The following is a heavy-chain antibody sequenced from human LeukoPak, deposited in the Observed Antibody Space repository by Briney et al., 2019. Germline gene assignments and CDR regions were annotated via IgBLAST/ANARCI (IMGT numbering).Heavy chain of an antibody. CDR1: GFTFRSYA. Sequence: GGSLRLSCEASGFTFRSYAMSWVRQAPGKGLEWVSGISGSGGSTYYADSVKGRFTISRDNSKNTLYLQMNSLRAEDTAVYYCAKMPVSYSSGWSVFDYWGQGNLVTVSS. D-gene: IGHD6-19*01. V-gene: IGHV3-23*01. CDR3: AKMPVSYSSGWSVFDY. CDR2: ISGSGGST. J-gene: IGHJ4*02.